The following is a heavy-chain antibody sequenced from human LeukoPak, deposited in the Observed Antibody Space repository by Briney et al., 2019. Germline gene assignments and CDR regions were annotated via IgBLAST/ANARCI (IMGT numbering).Heavy chain of an antibody. CDR2: IYYSDSGKM. V-gene: IGHV4-39*01. Sequence: SETLSLTCTVSGGSISRSFYYWGWIPQSPGKGLEWIGSIYYSDSGKMYYNPSLKSRVTMSADTSKNQFSLRVSSVTAADTAVYYCARRPPALGAFDIWGQGTMVSVSS. CDR1: GGSISRSFYY. CDR3: ARRPPALGAFDI. J-gene: IGHJ3*02.